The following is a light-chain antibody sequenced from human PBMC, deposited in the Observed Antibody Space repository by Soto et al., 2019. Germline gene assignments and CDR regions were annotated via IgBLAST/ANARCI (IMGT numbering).Light chain of an antibody. V-gene: IGLV1-47*01. CDR2: RNN. CDR3: ATWDDSLTGYG. CDR1: SSNIGSNY. J-gene: IGLJ1*01. Sequence: QSVLTQPPSASGTPGQRVTISCSGSSSNIGSNYVCWYQQLPGTSPKLLIYRNNQRPSGVPDRFSGSKSGTSASLAISGLRSDDEADYYCATWDDSLTGYGFGTGTKVTVL.